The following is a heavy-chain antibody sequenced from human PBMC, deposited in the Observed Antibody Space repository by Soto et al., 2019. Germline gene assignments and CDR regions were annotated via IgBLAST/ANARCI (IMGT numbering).Heavy chain of an antibody. J-gene: IGHJ5*02. CDR1: GFTFSSYS. D-gene: IGHD4-17*01. CDR2: ISSSSSTI. Sequence: EVQLVESGGGLVQPGGSLRLSCAASGFTFSSYSMNWVRQAPGKGLEWVSYISSSSSTIYYADSVKGRFTISRDNAKNSLHLQMNSLRDEETAVYYCAGDSHGDYLNWFAPWGQGTLVTVSS. V-gene: IGHV3-48*02. CDR3: AGDSHGDYLNWFAP.